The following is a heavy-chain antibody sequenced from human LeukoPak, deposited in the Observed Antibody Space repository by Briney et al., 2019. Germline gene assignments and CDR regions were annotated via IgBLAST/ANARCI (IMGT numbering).Heavy chain of an antibody. CDR1: GFTFSSYA. CDR2: ISGSGGST. J-gene: IGHJ4*02. CDR3: AKVMRVYDILTGYYRH. D-gene: IGHD3-9*01. V-gene: IGHV3-23*01. Sequence: GGSLRLSCAASGFTFSSYATSWVRQAPGKGLEWVSAISGSGGSTYYADSVKGRFTISRDNSKNTLYLQMNSLRAEDTAVYYCAKVMRVYDILTGYYRHWGQGTLVTVSS.